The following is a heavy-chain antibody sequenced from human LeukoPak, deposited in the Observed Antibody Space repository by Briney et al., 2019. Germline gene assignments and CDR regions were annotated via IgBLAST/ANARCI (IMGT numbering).Heavy chain of an antibody. V-gene: IGHV3-21*01. CDR3: ARGGTYQPLLGY. D-gene: IGHD2-2*01. CDR2: ISSISSYI. CDR1: GFTFSSYS. Sequence: GGSLRLSCAASGFTFSSYSMNWVRQAPGKGLEWGSSISSISSYIYYADSVKGGCTISRENAKNPLYLQMNSLRAEDTAVYYCARGGTYQPLLGYWGQGTLVTVSS. J-gene: IGHJ4*02.